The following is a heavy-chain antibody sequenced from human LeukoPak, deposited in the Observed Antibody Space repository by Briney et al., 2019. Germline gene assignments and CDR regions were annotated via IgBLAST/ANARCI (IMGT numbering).Heavy chain of an antibody. CDR2: MYYSGNI. CDR1: GGSISSSTYY. V-gene: IGHV4-39*07. J-gene: IGHJ4*02. CDR3: ARRAGIAAAGPVDY. D-gene: IGHD6-13*01. Sequence: PSETLSLTCTVSGGSISSSTYYWGWIRQPPGKGLEWIGSMYYSGNIYYNPSLKSRVTISVDTSKNQFSLKLSSVTAADTAVYYCARRAGIAAAGPVDYWGQGTLVTVSS.